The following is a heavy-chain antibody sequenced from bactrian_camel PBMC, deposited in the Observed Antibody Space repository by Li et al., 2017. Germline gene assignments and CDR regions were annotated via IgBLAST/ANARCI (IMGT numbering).Heavy chain of an antibody. V-gene: IGHV3S1*01. CDR1: GYSYQVNY. CDR2: IEMDGDST. CDR3: AKDWAYYGIGYPPDY. J-gene: IGHJ4*01. Sequence: HVQLVESGGGSVQAGGSLRLSCAASGYSYQVNYMAWFRQAPGKEREAVAAIEMDGDSTYHADSMKRRCTISRDNAENTLYLQLNSMKTEDTAMYYCAKDWAYYGIGYPPDYWGQGTQVTVS. D-gene: IGHD2*01.